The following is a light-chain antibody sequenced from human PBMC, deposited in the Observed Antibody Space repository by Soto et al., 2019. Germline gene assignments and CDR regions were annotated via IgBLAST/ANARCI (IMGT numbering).Light chain of an antibody. CDR3: AAWDDSLRGRV. J-gene: IGLJ2*01. Sequence: QSVLTQPPSASGTPGQRATISCSGSNSNIGSNTVSWYQQLPGTAPKSLIYSDNQRPSGVPDRISGSRSGTSASLAISGLQSDDEAEYYCAAWDDSLRGRVFGGGTKVTVL. CDR1: NSNIGSNT. CDR2: SDN. V-gene: IGLV1-44*01.